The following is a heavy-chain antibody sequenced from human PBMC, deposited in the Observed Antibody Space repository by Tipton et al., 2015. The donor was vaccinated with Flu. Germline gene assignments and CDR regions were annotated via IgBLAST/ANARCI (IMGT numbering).Heavy chain of an antibody. V-gene: IGHV3-33*01. CDR3: ARDPSVVTRLDY. CDR2: IWYDGSNK. CDR1: GFTFSSYG. J-gene: IGHJ4*02. D-gene: IGHD4-23*01. Sequence: PLRLSCAASGFTFSSYGMHWVRQAPGKGLEWVAVIWYDGSNKYYADSVKGRFTISRDNSKNTLYLQMNSLRAEDTAVYYCARDPSVVTRLDYWGQGTLVTVSS.